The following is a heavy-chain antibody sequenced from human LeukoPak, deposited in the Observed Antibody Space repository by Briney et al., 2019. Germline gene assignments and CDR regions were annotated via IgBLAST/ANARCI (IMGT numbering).Heavy chain of an antibody. CDR1: GGSISSYY. J-gene: IGHJ6*04. CDR2: IYYSGST. D-gene: IGHD2-2*01. V-gene: IGHV4-59*01. Sequence: SETLSLTCTVSGGSISSYYWSWIRQPPGKGLEWIGHIYYSGSTKYNPSLKSRVTISVDTSKNQFSLELSSVTAADTAVYYCARVAPGALGYYYYGMDVWGKGTTVTVSS. CDR3: ARVAPGALGYYYYGMDV.